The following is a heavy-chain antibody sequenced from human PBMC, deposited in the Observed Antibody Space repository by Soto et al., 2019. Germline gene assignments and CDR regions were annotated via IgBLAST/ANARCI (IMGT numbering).Heavy chain of an antibody. V-gene: IGHV1-46*01. D-gene: IGHD3-10*01. CDR3: ARSRYYYVSGSYYNGDY. CDR1: GYSVARYF. J-gene: IGHJ4*02. CDR2: INPSADTT. Sequence: ASVKVSCKASGYSVARYFMHWVRQAPGQGLEWLGVINPSADTTTYAQKFQGRVTITADKSANTAYMELSSLRSEDTAVYYCARSRYYYVSGSYYNGDYWGQGTLVTLAA.